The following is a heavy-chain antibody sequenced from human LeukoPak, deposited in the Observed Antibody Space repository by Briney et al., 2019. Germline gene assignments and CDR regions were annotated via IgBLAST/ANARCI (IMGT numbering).Heavy chain of an antibody. V-gene: IGHV3-23*01. D-gene: IGHD3-10*01. CDR1: GFTVSSDH. CDR3: AKDSATYGRFDY. CDR2: IGGSGEST. J-gene: IGHJ4*02. Sequence: GGSLRLSCAASGFTVSSDHMSWVRQAPGRGLEWVSTIGGSGESTYYADSVKGRFTISRDNSKNTVYLQLNSLRAEDTAVYFCAKDSATYGRFDYWGQGTLVTVSS.